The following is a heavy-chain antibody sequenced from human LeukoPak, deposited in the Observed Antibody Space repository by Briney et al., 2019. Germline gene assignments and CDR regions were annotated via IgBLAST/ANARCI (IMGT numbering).Heavy chain of an antibody. V-gene: IGHV3-23*01. CDR3: AKDYWLTAAGTFDY. CDR2: ISGSGGST. CDR1: GFTFSSYA. D-gene: IGHD6-13*01. Sequence: PGGSLRLSCAASGFTFSSYAMSWVRQTPGKGLEWVSAISGSGGSTYYADSVKGRFIISRDNSKNTLYLQMHSLRAEDTAVYYCAKDYWLTAAGTFDYWGQGTLVTVSS. J-gene: IGHJ4*02.